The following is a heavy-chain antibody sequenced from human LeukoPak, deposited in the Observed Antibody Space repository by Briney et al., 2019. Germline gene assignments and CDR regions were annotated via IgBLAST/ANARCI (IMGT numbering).Heavy chain of an antibody. V-gene: IGHV3-23*01. D-gene: IGHD6-19*01. CDR3: AKDAKKGSQWLVESPPPADTFDI. J-gene: IGHJ3*02. CDR1: GIAFSRYA. Sequence: GVLILSCAASGIAFSRYAMSWVRQAPGKGLEWVSGISGSGGSTYYADSVKGRFTISRDNSKTTLYLQMNSLRAEDTAVYYCAKDAKKGSQWLVESPPPADTFDIWGQGTMVTVSS. CDR2: ISGSGGST.